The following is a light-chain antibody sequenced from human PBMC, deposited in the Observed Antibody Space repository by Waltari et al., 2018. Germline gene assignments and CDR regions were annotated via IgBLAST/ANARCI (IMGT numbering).Light chain of an antibody. CDR2: GAS. V-gene: IGKV3-11*01. J-gene: IGKJ1*01. CDR3: QQRISWLGWT. Sequence: EIFLTQSPATLSFSPGERATLSCRASQRFRTYLAWYQQKPGQVPSLLSYGASNRATGSPARFSGSGSGTDFTLTISSLEPEDFAVYYCQQRISWLGWTFGQGTKVEIK. CDR1: QRFRTY.